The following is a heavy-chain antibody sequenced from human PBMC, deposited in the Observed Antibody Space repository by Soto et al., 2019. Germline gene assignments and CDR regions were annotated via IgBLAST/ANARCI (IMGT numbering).Heavy chain of an antibody. D-gene: IGHD2-15*01. CDR2: ITGSGDII. J-gene: IGHJ4*02. CDR3: ARTPPQWSNFDT. Sequence: PGGSLRLSCAASGFTMIGYEMNWVRQAPGKGLEWISYITGSGDIIYYSDSVKGRFTISRDNAKNSLSLQMNSLRAEDTATYFCARTPPQWSNFDTWGRGTLVTVSS. V-gene: IGHV3-48*03. CDR1: GFTMIGYE.